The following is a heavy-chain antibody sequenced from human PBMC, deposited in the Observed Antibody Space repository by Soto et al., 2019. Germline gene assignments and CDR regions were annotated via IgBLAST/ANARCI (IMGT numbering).Heavy chain of an antibody. Sequence: GASVKVSCKASGYTFTGYYMHWVRQAPGQGLEWMGWINPNSGGTNYAQKFQGRVTMTRDTSISTAYMELSRLRSDDTAVYYCASCSPLYERYSSSRYYYYYYGMDVWGQGTTV. D-gene: IGHD6-6*01. V-gene: IGHV1-2*02. J-gene: IGHJ6*02. CDR2: INPNSGGT. CDR3: ASCSPLYERYSSSRYYYYYYGMDV. CDR1: GYTFTGYY.